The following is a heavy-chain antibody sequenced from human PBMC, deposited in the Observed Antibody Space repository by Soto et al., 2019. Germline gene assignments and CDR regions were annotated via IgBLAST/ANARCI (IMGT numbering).Heavy chain of an antibody. Sequence: QVQLVQSGAEVKKPGSSVKVSCKASGGTFSNYAFSWVRQAPGQGLEWLGGIRPIFGRADYAQKFRGRVTITADECTTTGHMELISLRSEYTAVYYCASWLKEAGICGNYYYGMGVWGQGTTVTVSS. J-gene: IGHJ6*02. CDR1: GGTFSNYA. CDR3: ASWLKEAGICGNYYYGMGV. D-gene: IGHD6-19*01. CDR2: IRPIFGRA. V-gene: IGHV1-69*12.